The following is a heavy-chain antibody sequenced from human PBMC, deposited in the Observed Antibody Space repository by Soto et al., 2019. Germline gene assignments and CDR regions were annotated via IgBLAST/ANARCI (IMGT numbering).Heavy chain of an antibody. V-gene: IGHV3-23*01. CDR1: GFTFSSYA. D-gene: IGHD6-19*01. Sequence: GGSLRLSCAASGFTFSSYAMSWVRQAPGKGLEWVSAISGSGGSTYYADSVKGRFTISRDNSKNTLYLQMNSLRAEETAVYYCAKDSHEVGGAIAVAGQTYYYYGMDVWGQGTTVTVSS. CDR3: AKDSHEVGGAIAVAGQTYYYYGMDV. CDR2: ISGSGGST. J-gene: IGHJ6*02.